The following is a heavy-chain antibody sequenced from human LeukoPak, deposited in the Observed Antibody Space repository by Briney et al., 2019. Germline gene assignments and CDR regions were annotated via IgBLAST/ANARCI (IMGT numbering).Heavy chain of an antibody. CDR3: ASSPVSTRD. CDR1: GITFSNYW. D-gene: IGHD3-22*01. Sequence: GGSLRLSCAASGITFSNYWMHWVRQAPGKGLEWVSRINSDGSRITYADSVKGRFTISRDNAKNTLYLQMNSPRVEDTAVYYCASSPVSTRDWGQGTLVTVSS. J-gene: IGHJ4*02. V-gene: IGHV3-74*01. CDR2: INSDGSRI.